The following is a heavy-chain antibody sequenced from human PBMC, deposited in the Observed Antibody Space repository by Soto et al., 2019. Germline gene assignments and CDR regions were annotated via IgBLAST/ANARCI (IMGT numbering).Heavy chain of an antibody. D-gene: IGHD3-3*01. CDR3: ARGDHVLRFLEWLLLDY. Sequence: QVQLVQSGAEVKKPGASVKVSCKASGYTFTSYAMHWVRQAPGQRLEWMGWINAGNGNTKYSQKFQGRVTITRDTSASTAYMGLSSLRSEDTAVYYCARGDHVLRFLEWLLLDYWGQGTLVTVSS. J-gene: IGHJ4*02. CDR2: INAGNGNT. V-gene: IGHV1-3*01. CDR1: GYTFTSYA.